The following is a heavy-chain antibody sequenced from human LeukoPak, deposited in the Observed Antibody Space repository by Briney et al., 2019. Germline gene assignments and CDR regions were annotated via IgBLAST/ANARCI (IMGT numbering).Heavy chain of an antibody. J-gene: IGHJ6*03. CDR1: GFTFSSYG. CDR2: INSDGSST. Sequence: GGSLRLSCAASGFTFSSYGMSWVRQAPGKGLVWVSRINSDGSSTSYADSVKGRFTISRDNAKNTLYLQMNSLRAEDTAVYYCARDQGSPDYYHYYMDVWGKGTTVTVSS. V-gene: IGHV3-74*01. CDR3: ARDQGSPDYYHYYMDV. D-gene: IGHD6-13*01.